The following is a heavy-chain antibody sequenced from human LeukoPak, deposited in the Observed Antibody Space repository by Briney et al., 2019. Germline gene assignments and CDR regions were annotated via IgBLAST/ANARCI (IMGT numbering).Heavy chain of an antibody. Sequence: ASVKVSFKTSGGTLSSYTFNWVRQAPGQGLEWMGRIIPILDVTNYAQKFQGRVTITADKSTNTAYMELNSLRSEDTAIYYCARSYGSGSCDYWGQGTPVIVSS. CDR2: IIPILDVT. D-gene: IGHD3-10*01. CDR1: GGTLSSYT. V-gene: IGHV1-69*02. J-gene: IGHJ4*02. CDR3: ARSYGSGSCDY.